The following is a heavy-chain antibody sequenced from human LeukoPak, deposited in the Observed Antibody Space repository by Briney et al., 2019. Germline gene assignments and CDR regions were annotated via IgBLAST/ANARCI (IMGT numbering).Heavy chain of an antibody. CDR1: GFTFSSYA. CDR3: AKVIRARYGSGSYSWFDP. V-gene: IGHV3-23*01. J-gene: IGHJ5*02. D-gene: IGHD3-10*01. CDR2: ISGSGGST. Sequence: TGGSLRLSCAASGFTFSSYAMSWVRQAPGKGLEWVSAISGSGGSTYYADSVKGRFTISRDNSKNTLYLQMNSLRAEDTAVYYCAKVIRARYGSGSYSWFDPWGQGTLVTVSS.